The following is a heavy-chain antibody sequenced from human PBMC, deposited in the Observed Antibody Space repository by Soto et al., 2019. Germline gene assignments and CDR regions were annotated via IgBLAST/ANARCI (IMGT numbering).Heavy chain of an antibody. J-gene: IGHJ4*02. CDR1: GITFSSYA. V-gene: IGHV3-64*01. Sequence: EVQVMESGGGLVQPGGSLRLSCAASGITFSSYAMHWVRQAPGKGLEYVSAISSNGGSTYYANSVKGRFTISRDNSKNTLYLQMGSLRAEDMAVYYCARAYARYYFDYWGQGTLVTVSS. CDR3: ARAYARYYFDY. CDR2: ISSNGGST. D-gene: IGHD4-17*01.